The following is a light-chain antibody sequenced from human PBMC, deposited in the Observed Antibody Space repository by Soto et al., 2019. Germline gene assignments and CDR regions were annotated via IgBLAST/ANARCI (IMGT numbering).Light chain of an antibody. CDR3: QQYGSSRT. Sequence: EIVLTQSPGTLSLSPGERATHSCRASQSVSSCYLAWYQQKPGQAPRLLIYGASSRATGSPDRFSGSGSGTDFTLTISRLEPEDFAVYYCQQYGSSRTFGPGTKVDIK. V-gene: IGKV3-20*01. CDR2: GAS. CDR1: QSVSSCY. J-gene: IGKJ3*01.